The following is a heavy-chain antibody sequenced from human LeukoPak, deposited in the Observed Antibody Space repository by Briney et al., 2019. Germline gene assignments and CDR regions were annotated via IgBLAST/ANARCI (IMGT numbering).Heavy chain of an antibody. CDR2: ISESGGST. Sequence: GGSLRLSCEASGFTFSAYAMTWVRQAPGKGPEWVSGISESGGSTYYVDSVKGRFTISRDNSKNTVYLQMNSLRAEDTAIYYCAKGGVRPVTTGDYWGQGTLVTVSS. J-gene: IGHJ4*02. V-gene: IGHV3-23*01. CDR3: AKGGVRPVTTGDY. CDR1: GFTFSAYA. D-gene: IGHD4-17*01.